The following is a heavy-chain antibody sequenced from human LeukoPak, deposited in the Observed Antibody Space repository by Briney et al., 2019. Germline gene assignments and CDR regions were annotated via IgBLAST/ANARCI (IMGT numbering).Heavy chain of an antibody. J-gene: IGHJ6*02. CDR2: IYSGGTT. CDR3: ARRGSETMYYYYGMDV. Sequence: PGGSLRLSCAASGFTVSSNYMSWVRQAPGKGLEWVSVIYSGGTTYYADSVKGRFTISRDNAKNSLYLQMNSLRAEDTAVYYCARRGSETMYYYYGMDVWGQGTTVTVSS. CDR1: GFTVSSNY. V-gene: IGHV3-66*01. D-gene: IGHD4/OR15-4a*01.